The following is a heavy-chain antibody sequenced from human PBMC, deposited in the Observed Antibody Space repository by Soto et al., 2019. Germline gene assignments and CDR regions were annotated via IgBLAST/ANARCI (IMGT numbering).Heavy chain of an antibody. CDR3: ARTTLTYYYDSSGYHFDY. V-gene: IGHV2-70*01. J-gene: IGHJ4*02. Sequence: VSGPTLVNPAQTLTLTCTFSGFSLSTGGMGVGWIRQPPGKALEWLALIDWDDDKYYSTSLKTRLTISKDTSKNQVVLTMTNMEPVDTATYYCARTTLTYYYDSSGYHFDYWGQGTLVTVSS. D-gene: IGHD3-22*01. CDR1: GFSLSTGGMG. CDR2: IDWDDDK.